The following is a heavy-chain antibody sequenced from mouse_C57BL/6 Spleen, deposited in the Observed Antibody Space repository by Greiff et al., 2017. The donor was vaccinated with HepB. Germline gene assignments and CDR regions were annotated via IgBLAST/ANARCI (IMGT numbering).Heavy chain of an antibody. CDR2: IHPNSGST. V-gene: IGHV1-64*01. CDR1: GYTFTSYW. D-gene: IGHD1-1*01. CDR3: ARPTITTVVDYWYFDV. J-gene: IGHJ1*03. Sequence: QVQLQQPGAELVKPGASVKLSCKASGYTFTSYWMHWVKQRPGQGLEWIGMIHPNSGSTNYNEKFKSKATLTVDKSSSTAYMQLSSLTSEDSAVYYWARPTITTVVDYWYFDVWGTGTTVTVSS.